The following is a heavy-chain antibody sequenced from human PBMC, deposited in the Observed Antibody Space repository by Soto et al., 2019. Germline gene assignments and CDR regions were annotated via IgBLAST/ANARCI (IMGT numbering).Heavy chain of an antibody. D-gene: IGHD6-19*01. J-gene: IGHJ4*02. Sequence: PGGSLRLSCAASGFTFSSYAMSWVRQAPGKGLEWVSAISGSGGSTYYADSVKGRFTISRDNSKNTLYLQMNSLRAEDTAVYYCAKDVKQWLGHDLFDYWGQGTLVTVSS. V-gene: IGHV3-23*01. CDR3: AKDVKQWLGHDLFDY. CDR2: ISGSGGST. CDR1: GFTFSSYA.